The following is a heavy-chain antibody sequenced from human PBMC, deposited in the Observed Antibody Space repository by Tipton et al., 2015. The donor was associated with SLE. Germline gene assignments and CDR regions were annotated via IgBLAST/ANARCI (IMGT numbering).Heavy chain of an antibody. V-gene: IGHV4-38-2*02. D-gene: IGHD6-19*01. CDR1: GASISDDYY. Sequence: TLSLTCTVSGASISDDYYWGWIRQPPGKGLEWIGDIYHSGNTYYNPSLKSRVTISIDTSKNRFSLKLNSVTAADTAVYYCARQQGGSSGWYFDYWGQGTTVTVSS. CDR2: IYHSGNT. J-gene: IGHJ4*03. CDR3: ARQQGGSSGWYFDY.